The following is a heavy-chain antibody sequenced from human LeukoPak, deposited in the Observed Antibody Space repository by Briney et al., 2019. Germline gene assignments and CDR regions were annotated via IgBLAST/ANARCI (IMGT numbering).Heavy chain of an antibody. CDR1: GYTFTDFG. J-gene: IGHJ4*02. Sequence: ASVKVSCKASGYTFTDFGVSWVRQAPGQGLEWMGWISAYNGNTNYVQKFQGRVTMTTDISTSTAYMELRSLRSDDTAVFYCVRDLGVDTSMIFFDFWGQGTRATVSS. CDR3: VRDLGVDTSMIFFDF. V-gene: IGHV1-18*01. CDR2: ISAYNGNT. D-gene: IGHD5-18*01.